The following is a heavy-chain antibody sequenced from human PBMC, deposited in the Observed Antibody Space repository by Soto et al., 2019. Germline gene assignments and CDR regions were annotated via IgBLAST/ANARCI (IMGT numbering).Heavy chain of an antibody. J-gene: IGHJ4*02. CDR2: LYSGGST. D-gene: IGHD5-12*01. V-gene: IGHV3-53*04. CDR3: ARGYSGYDLSFDY. Sequence: AGGSLRLSCAASGVTVSSNYMSWVRQAPGKGLEWVSVLYSGGSTYYADSVKGRFTISRHNSKNTLYLQMNSLRAEDTAVYYCARGYSGYDLSFDYWGQGTLVTVSS. CDR1: GVTVSSNY.